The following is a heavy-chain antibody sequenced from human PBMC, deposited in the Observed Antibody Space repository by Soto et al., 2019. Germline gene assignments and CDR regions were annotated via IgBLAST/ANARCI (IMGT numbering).Heavy chain of an antibody. CDR3: AKVVVVPAISGNYYFDY. CDR2: ISGGDGST. Sequence: GGSLRLSCAASGFTFSEYAMHGVRQAPGKGLGWVSAISGGDGSTYYADSVRGRFTISGDNSKKTLYLQMNSLRAEDTAVYYCAKVVVVPAISGNYYFDYWGQGTLVTVSS. CDR1: GFTFSEYA. D-gene: IGHD2-15*01. V-gene: IGHV3-23*01. J-gene: IGHJ4*02.